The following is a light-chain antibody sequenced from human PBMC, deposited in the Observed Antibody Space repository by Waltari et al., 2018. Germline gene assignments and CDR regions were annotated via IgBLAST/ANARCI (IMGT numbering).Light chain of an antibody. CDR2: GAS. CDR1: QSVSSN. CDR3: QQYNNWLWT. Sequence: TVMTQSPATLSVSPGERATLSCRASQSVSSNLAWYHQKPGQAPRLLIYGASTRATGIPARFSGSGSGTEFTLTISSLQSEDFAVYYCQQYNNWLWTFGQVTKVEIK. J-gene: IGKJ1*01. V-gene: IGKV3-15*01.